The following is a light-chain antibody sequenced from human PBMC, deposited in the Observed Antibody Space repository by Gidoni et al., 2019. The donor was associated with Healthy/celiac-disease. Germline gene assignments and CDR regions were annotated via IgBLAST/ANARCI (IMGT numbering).Light chain of an antibody. CDR3: QSYDSSLSGSYV. Sequence: QSVLTQPPSVSGAPGQMVTITCTGISSNIGAVYDLHWYQQLPGTAPKLLIYGNSNRPSGVPDRFSGSKSGTSASLAITGLQAEDEADYYCQSYDSSLSGSYVFGTGTKVTVL. CDR1: SSNIGAVYD. J-gene: IGLJ1*01. V-gene: IGLV1-40*01. CDR2: GNS.